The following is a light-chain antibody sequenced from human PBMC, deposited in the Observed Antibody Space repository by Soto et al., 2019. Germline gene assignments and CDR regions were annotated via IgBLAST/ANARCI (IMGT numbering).Light chain of an antibody. CDR3: QQYDNLPPYT. CDR1: QDISNY. V-gene: IGKV1-33*01. Sequence: DIQMTQSPSSLSASVGDRVTITCQASQDISNYLNWYQQKPGKAPKLLIYDASNLETGVPSRFSGRGSGTDFTFTISSLQPEDIATYYCQQYDNLPPYTFGPGTKLEIK. CDR2: DAS. J-gene: IGKJ2*01.